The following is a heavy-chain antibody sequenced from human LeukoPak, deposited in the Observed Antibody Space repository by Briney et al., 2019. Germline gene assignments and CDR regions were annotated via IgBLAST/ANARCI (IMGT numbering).Heavy chain of an antibody. CDR1: GFTFSSYG. CDR2: IWYDGSNK. V-gene: IGHV3-33*06. J-gene: IGHJ4*02. CDR3: AKEVAKQWLGDFDY. D-gene: IGHD6-19*01. Sequence: GGSLRLSCAASGFTFSSYGMHWVRQAPGKGLEWVAVIWYDGSNKYYADSVKGRFTISRDNSKNTLYLQMNSLRAEDTAVYYCAKEVAKQWLGDFDYWGQGTLVTVSS.